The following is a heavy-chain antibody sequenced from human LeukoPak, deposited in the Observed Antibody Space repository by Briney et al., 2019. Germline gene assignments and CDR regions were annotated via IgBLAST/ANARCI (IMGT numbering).Heavy chain of an antibody. V-gene: IGHV1-46*01. CDR2: INPSGGST. J-gene: IGHJ4*02. Sequence: ASVKVSCKASGYTFTSYYMHWVRQAPGQGLEWMGIINPSGGSTSYAQEFQGRVTMTRDTSTSTVYMELSSLRSEDTAVYYCARGPIGYYDFWSGYPDYWGQGTLVTVSS. D-gene: IGHD3-3*01. CDR1: GYTFTSYY. CDR3: ARGPIGYYDFWSGYPDY.